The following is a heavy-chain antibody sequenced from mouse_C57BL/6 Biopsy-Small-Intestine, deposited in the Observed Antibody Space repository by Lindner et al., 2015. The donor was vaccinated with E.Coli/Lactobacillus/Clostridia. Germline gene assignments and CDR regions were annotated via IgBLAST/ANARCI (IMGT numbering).Heavy chain of an antibody. CDR1: GYSFTSYV. D-gene: IGHD4-1*01. CDR3: AGGLGRVPYSFDY. Sequence: VQLQESGAELARPGASVKLSCKASGYSFTSYVISWVKQRIGQGLEWIGESYPRMDNSYYNEKFKGKATLTTDRSSSTAYMQLSSLTSEDSAVYFCAGGLGRVPYSFDYWGQGTTLTVSS. V-gene: IGHV1-81*01. CDR2: SYPRMDNS. J-gene: IGHJ2*01.